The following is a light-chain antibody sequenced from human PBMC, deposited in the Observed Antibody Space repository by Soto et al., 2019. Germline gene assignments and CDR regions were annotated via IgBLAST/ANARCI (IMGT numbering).Light chain of an antibody. V-gene: IGKV3-20*01. CDR3: QQYDSSFMYT. CDR2: GAS. J-gene: IGKJ2*01. CDR1: QSVSSSY. Sequence: EIVLTQSPGTLSLSPGERATLSCRASQSVSSSYLAWYQQKPGQAPRLLIYGASSRATGIPDRFSGSGSGTDFTLTSSRLEPEDFAVYYCQQYDSSFMYTFGQGTKLEIK.